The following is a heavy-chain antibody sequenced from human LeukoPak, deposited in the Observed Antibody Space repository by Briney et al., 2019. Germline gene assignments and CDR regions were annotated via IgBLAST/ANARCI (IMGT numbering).Heavy chain of an antibody. CDR1: GFTFDDYG. J-gene: IGHJ4*02. Sequence: GGSLRLSCAASGFTFDDYGMSWVRQAPGKGLGWVSGINWNGGSTGYADSVKGRFTISRDNAKNSLYLQMNSLRAEDTALYYCARGLRFLEWLSGFDYWGQGTLVTVSS. V-gene: IGHV3-20*04. CDR3: ARGLRFLEWLSGFDY. CDR2: INWNGGST. D-gene: IGHD3-3*01.